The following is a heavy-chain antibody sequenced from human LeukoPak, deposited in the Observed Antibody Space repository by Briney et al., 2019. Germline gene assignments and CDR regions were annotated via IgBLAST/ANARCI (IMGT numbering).Heavy chain of an antibody. CDR1: GYTFTGYY. D-gene: IGHD5-18*01. CDR3: TTEGYTYGYHAVDM. CDR2: INPNSGGT. J-gene: IGHJ3*02. V-gene: IGHV1-2*02. Sequence: ASVKVSCKASGYTFTGYYMHWVRQAPGQGLEWMVWINPNSGGTNFAQKFQGRVTMTRDTSISTAYMALSRLRSDGTAVYYCTTEGYTYGYHAVDMWGQGTMVTVSS.